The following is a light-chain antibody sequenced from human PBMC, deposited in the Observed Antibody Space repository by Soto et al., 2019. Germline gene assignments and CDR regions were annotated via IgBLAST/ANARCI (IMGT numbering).Light chain of an antibody. CDR2: LGS. Sequence: DIVMTQSPLSLPVTPGEPSSISCRSSQSLLHSNGYNYLDWYLQKPGQSPQLLIYLGSNRASGVPDRFSGSGSGTDFTLTISSLQPEDFATYYCQQLNSYPLTFGGGTKVDI. CDR1: QSLLHSNGYNY. CDR3: QQLNSYPLT. V-gene: IGKV2-28*01. J-gene: IGKJ4*01.